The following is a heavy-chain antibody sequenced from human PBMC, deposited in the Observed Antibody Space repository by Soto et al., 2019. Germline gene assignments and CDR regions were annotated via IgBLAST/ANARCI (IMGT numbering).Heavy chain of an antibody. CDR1: GGSISSSSYY. CDR2: IYYSGST. V-gene: IGHV4-39*01. Sequence: SETLSLTCTVSGGSISSSSYYWGWIRQPPGKGLEWIGSIYYSGSTYFNPSLKSRVTISVDTSKNQFSLKLSSVTAADTAVYYCARRLYYDSSGFEGGGMDVWGQGTTVT. D-gene: IGHD3-22*01. J-gene: IGHJ6*02. CDR3: ARRLYYDSSGFEGGGMDV.